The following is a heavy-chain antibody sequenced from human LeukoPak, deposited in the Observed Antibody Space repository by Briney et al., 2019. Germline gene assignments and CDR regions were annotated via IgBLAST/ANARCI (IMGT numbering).Heavy chain of an antibody. CDR3: FDYIADKSWDY. CDR2: IKSYVHGGTT. J-gene: IGHJ4*02. Sequence: GGSLRLSCAASGFTFSHARMNWVRQAPGKGLEWIGLIKSYVHGGTTDYAAPVQGRFTISRDDSKSIVYLQMTSLRAEDTGVYYFFDYIADKSWDYWGQGTLVTVSS. V-gene: IGHV3-15*01. CDR1: GFTFSHAR. D-gene: IGHD2-15*01.